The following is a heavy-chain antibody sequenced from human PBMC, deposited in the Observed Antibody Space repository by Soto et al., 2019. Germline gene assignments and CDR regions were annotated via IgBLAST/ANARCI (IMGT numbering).Heavy chain of an antibody. J-gene: IGHJ5*02. CDR3: AKDAVTPLNWFGP. V-gene: IGHV3-23*01. CDR1: GFIFASYA. CDR2: IGGGGGSS. Sequence: EVQLLESGGGLVQPGGSLRLSCAASGFIFASYAMTWVRQAPGKGLEWVSSIGGGGGSSYYADSVKGRFTISRDNSNNMLYLQMNSLRVEDTAVYYCAKDAVTPLNWFGPWGQGTLVTVSS. D-gene: IGHD4-17*01.